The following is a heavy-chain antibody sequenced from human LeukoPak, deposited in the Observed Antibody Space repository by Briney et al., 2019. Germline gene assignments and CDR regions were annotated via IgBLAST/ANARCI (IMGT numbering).Heavy chain of an antibody. D-gene: IGHD5-18*01. CDR1: GFTFDDYG. Sequence: PGGSLRLSCAASGFTFDDYGMSWVRQAPGKGLEWVSGINWNGGSTGYADSLKGPFTLSKDNAKNSPYLQMNSLRAEDTALYYCARDTYSYGSPSDYWGQGTLVTVSS. CDR3: ARDTYSYGSPSDY. J-gene: IGHJ4*02. V-gene: IGHV3-20*04. CDR2: INWNGGST.